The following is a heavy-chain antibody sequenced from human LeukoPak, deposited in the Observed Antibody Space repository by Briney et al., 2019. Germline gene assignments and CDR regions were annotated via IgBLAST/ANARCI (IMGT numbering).Heavy chain of an antibody. CDR2: IKSDGSST. V-gene: IGHV3-74*01. D-gene: IGHD1-26*01. J-gene: IGHJ4*02. CDR1: GFTFSNYW. CDR3: ARDFSPVWELHYDY. Sequence: PGGSLRLSCAASGFTFSNYWMHWVRQAPGKGLVWVSRIKSDGSSTTYADSVKGRFTISRDNAKNSLYLQMNSLRAEDTAVYYCARDFSPVWELHYDYWGQGTLVTVSS.